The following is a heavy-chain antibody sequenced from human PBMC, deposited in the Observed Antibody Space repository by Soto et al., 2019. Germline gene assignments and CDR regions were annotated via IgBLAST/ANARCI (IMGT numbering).Heavy chain of an antibody. CDR2: MKKDGSQK. Sequence: PVGSLRLSCVASGFTFSNYWMSWVRQAPGKGLEWVANMKKDGSQKYYVDSVKGRFTISRDNARNSLYLQMNSLRVEDTAVYYCARDCFDACGQRTLVTVSS. V-gene: IGHV3-7*01. CDR1: GFTFSNYW. J-gene: IGHJ5*02. CDR3: ARDCFDA.